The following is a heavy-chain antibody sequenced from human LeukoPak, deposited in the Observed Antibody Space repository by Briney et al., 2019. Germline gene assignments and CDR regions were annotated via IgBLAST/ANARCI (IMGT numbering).Heavy chain of an antibody. CDR1: GGSISSYY. CDR3: ARVYSSSSAVGVED. D-gene: IGHD6-6*01. Sequence: SETLSLTCTVSGGSISSYYWSWIRQPPGKGLEWIGYIYYSGSTNYNPFLKSRVTISVDTSKNQFSLKLSSVTAADTAVYYCARVYSSSSAVGVEDWGQGTLVTVSS. CDR2: IYYSGST. J-gene: IGHJ4*02. V-gene: IGHV4-59*01.